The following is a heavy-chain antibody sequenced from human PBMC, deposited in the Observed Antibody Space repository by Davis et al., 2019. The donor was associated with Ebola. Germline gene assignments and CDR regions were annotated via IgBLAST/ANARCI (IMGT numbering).Heavy chain of an antibody. CDR1: GFTFSSYA. D-gene: IGHD3-3*01. CDR3: ARDLGYYDFWSGYYTYYYGMDV. J-gene: IGHJ6*02. Sequence: GESLKTSCAASGFTFSSYAVTWVRQAPGKGLEWVSTISGSGDSTYYADSVKGRLTISRDNSKNTLYLQMSCLRAEDTAVYYCARDLGYYDFWSGYYTYYYGMDVWGQGTTVTVSS. CDR2: ISGSGDST. V-gene: IGHV3-23*01.